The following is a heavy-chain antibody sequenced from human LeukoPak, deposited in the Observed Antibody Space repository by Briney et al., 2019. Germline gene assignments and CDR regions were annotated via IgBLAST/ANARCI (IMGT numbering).Heavy chain of an antibody. Sequence: GGSLRLSCAASGFTFSSYAMHWVRQAPGKGLEWVAVISYDGSKKYYADSVKGRFTISRDNSENTLYLQMNSLRSEDTAVYYCARVKRVVPAAMFGGLRYYMDVWGKGTTVTVSS. CDR3: ARVKRVVPAAMFGGLRYYMDV. D-gene: IGHD2-2*01. CDR2: ISYDGSKK. V-gene: IGHV3-30*04. CDR1: GFTFSSYA. J-gene: IGHJ6*03.